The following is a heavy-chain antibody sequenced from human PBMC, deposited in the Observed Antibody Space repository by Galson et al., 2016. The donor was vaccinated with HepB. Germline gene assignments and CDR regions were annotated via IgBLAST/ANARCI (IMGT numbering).Heavy chain of an antibody. CDR1: GFTFSDYY. D-gene: IGHD3-10*01. CDR3: ARAVPSIYASGSSPDY. J-gene: IGHJ4*02. V-gene: IGHV3-11*05. CDR2: ISSSSHHT. Sequence: SLRLSCAASGFTFSDYYMSWIRQAPGKGLEWLSYISSSSHHTDYADSAKGRFTISRDNAKNSLHLQMNNLRVEDTAVYYCARAVPSIYASGSSPDYWGQGTLVTVSS.